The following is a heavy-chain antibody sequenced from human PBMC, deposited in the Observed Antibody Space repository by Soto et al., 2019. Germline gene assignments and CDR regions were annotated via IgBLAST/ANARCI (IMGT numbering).Heavy chain of an antibody. V-gene: IGHV4-59*08. CDR3: AAHLGPCIAGRPYWFDP. J-gene: IGHJ5*02. CDR2: VFYIGST. CDR1: GASTSSYF. D-gene: IGHD6-6*01. Sequence: SETLPLTCSVSGASTSSYFWSWIRQPQGKGLEWIGYVFYIGSTNYNPSLGSRVTISIDTSKNQFSLKLGSVTAADTAVYYCAAHLGPCIAGRPYWFDPWGQGTLVSVS.